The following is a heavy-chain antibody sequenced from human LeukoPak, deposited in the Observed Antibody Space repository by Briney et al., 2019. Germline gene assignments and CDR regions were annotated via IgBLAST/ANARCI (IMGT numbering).Heavy chain of an antibody. V-gene: IGHV3-23*01. Sequence: PGGSLRLSCAASGFTFSSYGMSWVRQAPGKGLEWVSAISGSGGSTYYADSVKGRFTISRDNSKNTLYLQMNSLRAEDTAVYYCAKCYSESYYDYVWGSQDFDYWGQGTLVTVSS. J-gene: IGHJ4*02. CDR3: AKCYSESYYDYVWGSQDFDY. D-gene: IGHD3-16*01. CDR1: GFTFSSYG. CDR2: ISGSGGST.